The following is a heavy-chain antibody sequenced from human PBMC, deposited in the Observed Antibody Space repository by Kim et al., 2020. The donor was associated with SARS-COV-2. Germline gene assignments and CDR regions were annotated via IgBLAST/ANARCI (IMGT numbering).Heavy chain of an antibody. J-gene: IGHJ4*02. CDR2: ISGSGGST. D-gene: IGHD2-2*01. Sequence: GGSLRLSCAASGFTFSSYAMSWVRQAPGKGLEWVSAISGSGGSTYYADSVKGRFTISRDNSKNTLYLQMNSLRAEDTAVYYCAKEGPEYCSSTSCFGYYFDYWGQGTLVTVSS. V-gene: IGHV3-23*01. CDR3: AKEGPEYCSSTSCFGYYFDY. CDR1: GFTFSSYA.